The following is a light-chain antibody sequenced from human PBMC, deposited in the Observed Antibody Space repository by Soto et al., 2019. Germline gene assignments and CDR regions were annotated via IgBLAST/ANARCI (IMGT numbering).Light chain of an antibody. V-gene: IGKV1-5*01. CDR3: QQYNSFSVN. CDR1: QTISTW. J-gene: IGKJ5*01. Sequence: DIQMTQSPSTLSAFVGDRVTITCRASQTISTWLAWYQQKPGKAPKLLIFDASTLQSGVPSRFSGSGSGTKFTLTINSLQPDDIATYYCQQYNSFSVNFGQGTQLEIK. CDR2: DAS.